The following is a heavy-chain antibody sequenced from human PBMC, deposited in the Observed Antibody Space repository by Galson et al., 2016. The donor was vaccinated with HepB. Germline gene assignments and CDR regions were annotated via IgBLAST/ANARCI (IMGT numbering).Heavy chain of an antibody. CDR2: ISGDGGST. CDR3: ARFTQEWLDRVYYFDY. D-gene: IGHD6-19*01. Sequence: SLRLSCAASGFTFGRYAMSWVRQAPGKGLEWVSAISGDGGSTYYEGSVQGRFTSSRDRSTNPMYLQMNSLRTDDTAVYYCARFTQEWLDRVYYFDYWGQGTLVTASS. V-gene: IGHV3-23*01. CDR1: GFTFGRYA. J-gene: IGHJ4*02.